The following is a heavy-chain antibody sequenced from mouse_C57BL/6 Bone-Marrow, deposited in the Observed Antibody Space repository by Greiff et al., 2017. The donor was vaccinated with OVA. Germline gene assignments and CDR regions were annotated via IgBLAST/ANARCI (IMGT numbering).Heavy chain of an antibody. CDR3: ARDRTTGPYYAMDY. D-gene: IGHD4-1*02. Sequence: DVKLVESGGGLVKPGGSLKLSCAASGFTFSSYAMSWVRQTPEKRLEWVATISDGGSYTYYPDNVKGRFTISRDNAKNNLYLQMSHLKSEDTAMYYCARDRTTGPYYAMDYWGQGTSVTVSS. J-gene: IGHJ4*01. CDR2: ISDGGSYT. CDR1: GFTFSSYA. V-gene: IGHV5-4*01.